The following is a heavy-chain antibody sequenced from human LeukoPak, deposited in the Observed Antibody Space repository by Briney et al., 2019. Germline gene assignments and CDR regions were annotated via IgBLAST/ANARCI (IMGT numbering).Heavy chain of an antibody. CDR3: ARVRYSYGYDY. D-gene: IGHD5-18*01. CDR2: IDGDGTRT. V-gene: IGHV3-74*01. Sequence: PGGSLRLSCAASGFTFSGYWMHWVRQAPGKGLVWVSRIDGDGTRTTYADSVKGRFTVSRDNAKNTLYLQMNSLRAEDTAVYYCARVRYSYGYDYWGQGTLVTVSS. CDR1: GFTFSGYW. J-gene: IGHJ4*02.